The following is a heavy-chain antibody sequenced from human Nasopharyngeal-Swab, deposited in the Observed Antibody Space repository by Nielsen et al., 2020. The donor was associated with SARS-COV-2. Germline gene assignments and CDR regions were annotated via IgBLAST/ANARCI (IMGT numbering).Heavy chain of an antibody. Sequence: GESLKISCAASGFTVSSNYMSWVRQAPGKGLEWVSVIYSGGSTYYADSVKGRFTISRHNSKNTLYLQMNSLRAEDTAVYYCARARAAGRNNWFDPWGQGTLVTVSS. CDR3: ARARAAGRNNWFDP. J-gene: IGHJ5*02. D-gene: IGHD6-13*01. CDR1: GFTVSSNY. CDR2: IYSGGST. V-gene: IGHV3-53*04.